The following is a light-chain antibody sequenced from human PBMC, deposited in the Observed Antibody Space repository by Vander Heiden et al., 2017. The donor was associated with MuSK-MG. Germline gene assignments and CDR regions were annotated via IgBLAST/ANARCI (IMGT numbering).Light chain of an antibody. J-gene: IGKJ2*04. V-gene: IGKV4-1*01. CDR2: WAS. CDR1: QSVLYSSNNKNY. Sequence: DIVMTQSPDSLAVPLGERATINCKSSQSVLYSSNNKNYLAWYQQKPGQPPKLLIYWASTRESGVPDRFSGSGSGTDFTLTISSLQAEDVAVYYCQQYDSTPCSFGQGTKLEIK. CDR3: QQYDSTPCS.